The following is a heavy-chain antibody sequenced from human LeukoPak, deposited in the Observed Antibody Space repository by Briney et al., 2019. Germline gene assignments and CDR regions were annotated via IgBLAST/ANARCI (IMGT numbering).Heavy chain of an antibody. CDR1: GGSISSYY. D-gene: IGHD2-8*01. J-gene: IGHJ4*02. CDR2: IYYSESA. CDR3: ARGGVYFDF. V-gene: IGHV4-59*01. Sequence: PSETLSLTCTVSGGSISSYYWSWIRQPPGKGLEWIEYIYYSESASYNPSLKSRVTISVDTSKNQFSLKLSSVTAADTAVYYCARGGVYFDFWGQGTLVTVSS.